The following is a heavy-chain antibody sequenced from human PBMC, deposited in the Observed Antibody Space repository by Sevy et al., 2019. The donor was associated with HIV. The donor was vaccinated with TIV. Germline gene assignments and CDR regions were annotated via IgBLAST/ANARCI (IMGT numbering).Heavy chain of an antibody. CDR1: GGSISGYY. CDR2: FYASSST. D-gene: IGHD6-13*01. Sequence: SETLSLTCTVSGGSISGYYWSWIRQSAGKGLEWIGRFYASSSTNYNPSLRSRVTISVDTSSNQFSLNLHSVTAADTAVYYCAREDFGSSWLYYYMDVWGKGTPVTVSS. CDR3: AREDFGSSWLYYYMDV. J-gene: IGHJ6*03. V-gene: IGHV4-4*07.